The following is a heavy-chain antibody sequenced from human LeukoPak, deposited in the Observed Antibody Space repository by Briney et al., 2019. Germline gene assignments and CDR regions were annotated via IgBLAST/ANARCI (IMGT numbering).Heavy chain of an antibody. CDR2: INHSGST. J-gene: IGHJ4*02. V-gene: IGHV4-34*01. D-gene: IGHD4-17*01. CDR3: ARVFAVTTFYEDY. CDR1: GGSFSGYY. Sequence: PSETLSLTCAVYGGSFSGYYWSWIRQPPGKGLEWIGEINHSGSTNYNPSLKSRVTISVDTSKNQFSLKLSSVTAADMAVYYCARVFAVTTFYEDYWGQGTLVTVSS.